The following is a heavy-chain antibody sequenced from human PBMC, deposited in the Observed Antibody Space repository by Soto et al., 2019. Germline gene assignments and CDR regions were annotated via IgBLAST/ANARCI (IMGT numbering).Heavy chain of an antibody. CDR3: ARLAEGIAAAVCMDV. J-gene: IGHJ6*03. D-gene: IGHD6-13*01. V-gene: IGHV1-18*01. CDR1: GYTFTSYG. Sequence: VKVSCKASGYTFTSYGISWVRQAPGQGLEWMGWISAYNGNTNYAQKLQGRVTMTTDTSTSTAYMELRSLRSDDTAVYYCARLAEGIAAAVCMDVWGKGTTVTVSS. CDR2: ISAYNGNT.